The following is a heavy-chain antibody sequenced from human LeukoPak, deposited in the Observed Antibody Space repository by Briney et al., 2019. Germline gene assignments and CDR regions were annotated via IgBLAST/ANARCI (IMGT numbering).Heavy chain of an antibody. V-gene: IGHV3-72*01. CDR3: ARAGVGTRYFDL. Sequence: GGSLRLSCAASGFTFSDYYMDWVRQASGKGLDWVARIRNKANTYTTEYAASVKGRFTISRDESKNSLYLQMNSLKTEDTAVYCCARAGVGTRYFDLWGRGTLVTVSS. D-gene: IGHD6-13*01. CDR1: GFTFSDYY. J-gene: IGHJ2*01. CDR2: IRNKANTYTT.